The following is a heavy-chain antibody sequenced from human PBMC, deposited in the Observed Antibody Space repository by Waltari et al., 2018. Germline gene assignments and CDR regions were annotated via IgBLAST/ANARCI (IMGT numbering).Heavy chain of an antibody. V-gene: IGHV3-23*01. CDR2: ISYSGGTT. Sequence: EVQLLESGGDLVQPGGSLRLSCTVSGFIFSSYAMTWVRQAPGKVVEWVSCISYSGGTTYYADSVRARFTSSRDNSRNTLFLQMNSLRAEDTAVYYCAGDQFGLAAVRALLSWGRGTLVTVSS. CDR3: AGDQFGLAAVRALLS. CDR1: GFIFSSYA. J-gene: IGHJ4*02. D-gene: IGHD6-13*01.